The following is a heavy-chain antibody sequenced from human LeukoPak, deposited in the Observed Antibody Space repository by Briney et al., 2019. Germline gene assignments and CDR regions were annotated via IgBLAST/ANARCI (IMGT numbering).Heavy chain of an antibody. J-gene: IGHJ4*02. Sequence: WASVKVSCKASGDSFTIYAISWVRQAPGQGLEWMGRIVAMDDIANYAQKFQDRVTITADKSTGTVYMELSSLRSEDTAVYYCASTQKIVEMATIGYYFDYWGQGTLVTVSS. CDR3: ASTQKIVEMATIGYYFDY. CDR1: GDSFTIYA. CDR2: IVAMDDIA. V-gene: IGHV1-69*04. D-gene: IGHD5-24*01.